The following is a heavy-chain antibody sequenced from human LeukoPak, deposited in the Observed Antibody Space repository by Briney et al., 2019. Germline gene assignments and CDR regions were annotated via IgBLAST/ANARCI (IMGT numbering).Heavy chain of an antibody. CDR1: GFTFSDYY. V-gene: IGHV3-11*01. CDR3: ARSPMDYYYGMDV. CDR2: IGSSGSTI. J-gene: IGHJ6*02. D-gene: IGHD3-10*01. Sequence: NPGGSLRLSCAASGFTFSDYYMSWIRQAPGKGLEWVSYIGSSGSTIYYADSVKGRFTISRDNAKNSLYPQMNSLRAEDTAVYYCARSPMDYYYGMDVWGQGTTATVSS.